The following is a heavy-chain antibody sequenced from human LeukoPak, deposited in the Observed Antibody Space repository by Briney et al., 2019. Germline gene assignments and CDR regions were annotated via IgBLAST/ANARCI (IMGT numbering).Heavy chain of an antibody. D-gene: IGHD2-21*01. CDR3: ARGGYSHWDY. Sequence: PGGSLRLSCAASGFTFSRHWMSWVRQAPGKGLEGVGNIREDGNEKYYVDSVRGRFTISRDNAKNSLYLQMSSLRAEDTAVYYCARGGYSHWDYWGQGTLVTVSS. J-gene: IGHJ4*02. V-gene: IGHV3-7*01. CDR1: GFTFSRHW. CDR2: IREDGNEK.